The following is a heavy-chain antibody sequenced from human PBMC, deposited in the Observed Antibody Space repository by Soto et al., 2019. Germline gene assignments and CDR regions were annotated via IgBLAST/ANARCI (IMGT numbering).Heavy chain of an antibody. Sequence: QVQLVESGGGVVQPGRSLRLSCAASGFTFSSSAMHWVRQAPGKGLEWVAVISYDGRNTYYADSVMGRFTISRDNSKNTLYLLMNSLRAEDTAVYYCARSTGSWYDLFCEYWGQGTLVTVSS. CDR1: GFTFSSSA. V-gene: IGHV3-30*04. J-gene: IGHJ4*02. CDR3: ARSTGSWYDLFCEY. CDR2: ISYDGRNT. D-gene: IGHD6-13*01.